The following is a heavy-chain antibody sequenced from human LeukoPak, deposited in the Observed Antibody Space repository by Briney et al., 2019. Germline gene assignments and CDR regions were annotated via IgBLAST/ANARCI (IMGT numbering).Heavy chain of an antibody. V-gene: IGHV3-53*01. J-gene: IGHJ4*02. CDR2: IYSAGNT. CDR1: GFTVNSYY. Sequence: GGSLRLSCAASGFTVNSYYMSWVRQAPGKGLEWTSVIYSAGNTYYADSVMGRFTISRDISKNTLYLQMDSLRAGDTAIYYCATANWWGQGTLVTVSS. D-gene: IGHD4/OR15-4a*01. CDR3: ATANW.